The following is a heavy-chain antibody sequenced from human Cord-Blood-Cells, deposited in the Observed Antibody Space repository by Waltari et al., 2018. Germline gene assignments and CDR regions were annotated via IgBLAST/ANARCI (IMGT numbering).Heavy chain of an antibody. J-gene: IGHJ4*02. CDR2: IRYDGSNK. CDR3: AKSGAGTFDY. CDR1: GFTFSRYG. Sequence: QVQLVESGGGVVQPGGSLRLSCEASGFTFSRYGMHWFRQAPGKGLEWVAFIRYDGSNKYYADSVKGRFTISRDNSKNTLYLQMNSLRAEDTAVYYCAKSGAGTFDYWGQGTLVTVSS. D-gene: IGHD1-7*01. V-gene: IGHV3-30*02.